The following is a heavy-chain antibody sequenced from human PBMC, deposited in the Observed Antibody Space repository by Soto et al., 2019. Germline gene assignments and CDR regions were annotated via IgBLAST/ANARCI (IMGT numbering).Heavy chain of an antibody. CDR3: ARVSTLVDGNSLVVYYYYYMDL. D-gene: IGHD4-17*01. J-gene: IGHJ6*03. Sequence: QVQLEQSGAEVKRPGSSVTVSCKASGGTLSSYTISWVRQAPGQGLEWMGGIIPLLGTAKYAQKFQGRVTISADKCTYTIYLELTGLRSYDTAKNYCARVSTLVDGNSLVVYYYYYMDLWGKGTTVTVSS. CDR1: GGTLSSYT. V-gene: IGHV1-69*08. CDR2: IIPLLGTA.